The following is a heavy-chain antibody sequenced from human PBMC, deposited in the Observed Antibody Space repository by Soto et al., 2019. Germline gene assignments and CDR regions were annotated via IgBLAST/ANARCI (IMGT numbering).Heavy chain of an antibody. CDR3: AKVGRVAAAGNFDY. D-gene: IGHD6-13*01. Sequence: QVQLVESGGGVVQPGRSLRLSCAASGFTFSSYGMHWVRQAPGKGLEWVAVISYDGSNKYYADSVKGRFTISRDNSKNTLYLQMNSLRAEDTAVYYCAKVGRVAAAGNFDYWCQGTLVTVSS. J-gene: IGHJ4*02. CDR2: ISYDGSNK. V-gene: IGHV3-30*18. CDR1: GFTFSSYG.